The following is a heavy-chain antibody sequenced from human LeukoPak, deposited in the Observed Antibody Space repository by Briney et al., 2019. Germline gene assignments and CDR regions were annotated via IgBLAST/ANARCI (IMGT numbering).Heavy chain of an antibody. CDR1: GFTFSSHA. J-gene: IGHJ4*02. D-gene: IGHD6-13*01. V-gene: IGHV3-23*01. CDR2: ITSGSGSNV. Sequence: PGGSLRLSCAASGFTFSSHAMSWVRQAPGKGLEWVSAITSGSGSNVYYTDSLKGRFTISRDNSKNTLYLQMNSLRAEDTAVYDCARHGSWSFDYWGQGTLVTVSA. CDR3: ARHGSWSFDY.